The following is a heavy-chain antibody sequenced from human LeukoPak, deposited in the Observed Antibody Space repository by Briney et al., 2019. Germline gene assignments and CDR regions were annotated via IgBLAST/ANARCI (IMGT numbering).Heavy chain of an antibody. Sequence: GGSLRLSCAASGFTFSSYTMNWVRQAPGKELEWVSYITTGSTTIYYADSVKGRFTISRDNAKNSLYLQMNSLRAEDTAVYYCARGLPRYYYDSSGQTEFDYWGQGTLVTVSS. CDR2: ITTGSTTI. CDR3: ARGLPRYYYDSSGQTEFDY. V-gene: IGHV3-48*04. CDR1: GFTFSSYT. J-gene: IGHJ4*02. D-gene: IGHD3-22*01.